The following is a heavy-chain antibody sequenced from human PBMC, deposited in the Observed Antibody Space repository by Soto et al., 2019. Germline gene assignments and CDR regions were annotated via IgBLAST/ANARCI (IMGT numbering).Heavy chain of an antibody. CDR2: IYYSGST. Sequence: ETLSLTCTVSGGSISSYYWSWARQPPGKGLEWIGYIYYSGSTNYNPSLKSRVTISVDTSKNQFSLKLSSVTAADTAVYYCARDLRFGDLSFDPRGPGTLVTVSS. J-gene: IGHJ5*02. D-gene: IGHD3-10*01. V-gene: IGHV4-59*01. CDR3: ARDLRFGDLSFDP. CDR1: GGSISSYY.